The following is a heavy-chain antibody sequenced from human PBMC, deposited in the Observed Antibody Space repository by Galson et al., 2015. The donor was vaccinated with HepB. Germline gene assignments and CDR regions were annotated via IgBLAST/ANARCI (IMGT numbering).Heavy chain of an antibody. CDR2: ISYDGSNK. CDR3: AREANPSAPRYYYYMDV. V-gene: IGHV3-30-3*01. D-gene: IGHD6-25*01. J-gene: IGHJ6*03. Sequence: SLRLSCAASGFTFSSYDMHWVRKATGKGLEWVAVISYDGSNKYYADSVKGRFTISRDNSKNTLYLQMNSLRAEDTAVYYCAREANPSAPRYYYYMDVWGKGTTVTVSS. CDR1: GFTFSSYD.